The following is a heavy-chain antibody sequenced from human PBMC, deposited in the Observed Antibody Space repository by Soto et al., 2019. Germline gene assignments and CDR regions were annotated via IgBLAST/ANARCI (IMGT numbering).Heavy chain of an antibody. V-gene: IGHV1-46*01. J-gene: IGHJ3*02. CDR1: GYTFTCYY. CDR3: ARGRGGTYDAFDI. D-gene: IGHD1-26*01. CDR2: INPSGGST. Sequence: ASVKVSCKASGYTFTCYYMHWVLQAPGQGLEWMGIINPSGGSTSYAQKFQGRVTMTRDTSTSTVYMELSSVTAADTAVYYCARGRGGTYDAFDIWGQGTLVTVSS.